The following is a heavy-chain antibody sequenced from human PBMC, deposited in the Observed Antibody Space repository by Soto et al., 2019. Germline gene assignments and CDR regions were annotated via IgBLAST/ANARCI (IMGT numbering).Heavy chain of an antibody. CDR3: ATKRSTVTTLALDY. J-gene: IGHJ4*02. CDR2: IYYSGST. Sequence: PSETLSLTCTVSGGSISSSSYYWGWIRQPPGKGLEWIGSIYYSGSTYYNPSLKSRVTISVDTSKSQFSLKLSSVTAADTAVYYCATKRSTVTTLALDYWGQGTLVTVSS. D-gene: IGHD4-17*01. CDR1: GGSISSSSYY. V-gene: IGHV4-39*01.